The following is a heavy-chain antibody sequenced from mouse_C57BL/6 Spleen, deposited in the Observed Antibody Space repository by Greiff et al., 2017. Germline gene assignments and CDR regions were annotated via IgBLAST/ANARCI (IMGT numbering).Heavy chain of an antibody. D-gene: IGHD1-1*01. J-gene: IGHJ2*01. Sequence: QVQLQQPGAELVKPGASVKLSCKASGYTFTSYWMHWVKQRPGQGLEWIGMIHPNSGSTNYNEKFKSKATLTVDKSSSTVYMQLSSLTSEDSAVYYCARSPQFITTVVNYFDYWGQGTTLTVSS. CDR1: GYTFTSYW. CDR2: IHPNSGST. V-gene: IGHV1-64*01. CDR3: ARSPQFITTVVNYFDY.